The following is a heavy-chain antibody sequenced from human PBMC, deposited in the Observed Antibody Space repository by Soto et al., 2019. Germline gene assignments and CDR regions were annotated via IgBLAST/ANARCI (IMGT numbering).Heavy chain of an antibody. CDR3: ASHSSSGVHYYYFNCMDV. V-gene: IGHV1-69*06. D-gene: IGHD6-6*01. CDR1: GGTFSSYA. CDR2: IIPIFGTA. Sequence: QVQLVQSGAEVKKPGSSVKVSCKASGGTFSSYAISWVRQAPGQGLEWMGGIIPIFGTANYAQKFQGRVTSTADKSTSTAYMELRSLRSKDTAVDYCASHSSSGVHYYYFNCMDVWGQGTTVTVSS. J-gene: IGHJ6*02.